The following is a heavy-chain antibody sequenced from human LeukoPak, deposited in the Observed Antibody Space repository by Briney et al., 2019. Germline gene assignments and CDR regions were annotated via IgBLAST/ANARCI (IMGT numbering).Heavy chain of an antibody. CDR1: GYTFTGYY. CDR2: MNPNSGNA. V-gene: IGHV1-8*02. CDR3: ARRIRGAPTDY. J-gene: IGHJ4*02. Sequence: ASVKVSCKASGYTFTGYYMHWVRQAPGQGLEWMGWMNPNSGNAGYAQKFQGRVTMTRNTSISTAYMELSNLTSEDTAVYYCARRIRGAPTDYWGQGTLVTVSS. D-gene: IGHD3-10*01.